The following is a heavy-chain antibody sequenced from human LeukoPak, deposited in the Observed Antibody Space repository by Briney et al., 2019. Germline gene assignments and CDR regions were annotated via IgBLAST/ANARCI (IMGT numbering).Heavy chain of an antibody. CDR3: EREGRIGRDAFDI. V-gene: IGHV4-59*01. D-gene: IGHD2-15*01. CDR1: GGSISSYY. CDR2: IYYSGST. Sequence: SETLFLTCTVSGGSISSYYWSWIRQPPGPGLEWIGYIYYSGSTNSHPYLKSRSHITVTTYKNQFSLKLSSVTAADAAVYYCEREGRIGRDAFDIWGQGTMVTVSS. J-gene: IGHJ3*02.